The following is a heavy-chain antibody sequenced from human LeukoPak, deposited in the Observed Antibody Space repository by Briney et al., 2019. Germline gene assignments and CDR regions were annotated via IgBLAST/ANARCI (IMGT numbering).Heavy chain of an antibody. J-gene: IGHJ6*03. CDR2: ISGSGNWT. CDR3: GTKKVVPAALADYYYMDV. CDR1: GFTFSNYA. V-gene: IGHV3-23*01. Sequence: GGSLRLSCAASGFTFSNYAMSWVRQAPGKGLEWVSDISGSGNWTYYADSVKGRFTISRDNSKNTLYLQMNSLRAEDTAVYYCGTKKVVPAALADYYYMDVWGKGTTVTVSS. D-gene: IGHD2-2*01.